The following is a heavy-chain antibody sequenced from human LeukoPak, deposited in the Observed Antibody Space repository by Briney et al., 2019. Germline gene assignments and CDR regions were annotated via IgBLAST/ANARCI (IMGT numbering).Heavy chain of an antibody. CDR1: GGSISSYY. D-gene: IGHD4-17*01. V-gene: IGHV4-59*01. CDR3: ARESRLYGDYTIDY. J-gene: IGHJ4*02. CDR2: IHYSGST. Sequence: PSETLSLTCTVSGGSISSYYWSWIRQPPGKGLEWIGYIHYSGSTNYNPSLKSRVTISVDTSKNQFSLKLSSVTAADTAVYYCARESRLYGDYTIDYWGQGTLVTVSS.